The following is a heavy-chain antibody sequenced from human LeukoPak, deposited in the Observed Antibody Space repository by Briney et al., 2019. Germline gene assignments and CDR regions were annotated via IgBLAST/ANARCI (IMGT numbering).Heavy chain of an antibody. J-gene: IGHJ6*03. Sequence: PSETLSLTCTVSGGSISSYYWSWIRQPAGKGLEWIGRIYTSGSTNYNPSLKSRVTMSVDTSKNQFSLKLSSVTAADTAIYYCAKDLLELRLYYYFMDVWGKGTTVTVSS. CDR2: IYTSGST. D-gene: IGHD1-7*01. CDR1: GGSISSYY. V-gene: IGHV4-4*07. CDR3: AKDLLELRLYYYFMDV.